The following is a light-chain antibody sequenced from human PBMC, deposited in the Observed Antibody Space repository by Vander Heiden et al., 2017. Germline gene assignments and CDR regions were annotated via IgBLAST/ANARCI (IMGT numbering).Light chain of an antibody. CDR1: SSDVGSYNL. V-gene: IGLV2-23*02. J-gene: IGLJ2*01. CDR2: EVS. CDR3: CSYAGSSTVL. Sequence: QSAPTQPASLSGFPGQSITISCTGTSSDVGSYNLVSWYQQHPGKAPKLMIYEVSKRPSGISNRFSGSKSGNTASLTISGLQAEDEADYYCCSYAGSSTVLFGGGTKLTVL.